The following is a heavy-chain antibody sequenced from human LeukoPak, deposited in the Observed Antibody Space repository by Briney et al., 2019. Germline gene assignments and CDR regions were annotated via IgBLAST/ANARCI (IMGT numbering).Heavy chain of an antibody. CDR3: ARVEESGYDYRGWSDP. CDR1: GVSISNSNYY. Sequence: PSETLSLTCTVSGVSISNSNYYWGWIRQPPGKGLECIGTIYYTGNTYYNPSLKSRITISVDTSNNHFSLTLSSVTAADTAVYYCARVEESGYDYRGWSDPWGQGTLVTVSS. D-gene: IGHD5-12*01. V-gene: IGHV4-39*07. CDR2: IYYTGNT. J-gene: IGHJ5*02.